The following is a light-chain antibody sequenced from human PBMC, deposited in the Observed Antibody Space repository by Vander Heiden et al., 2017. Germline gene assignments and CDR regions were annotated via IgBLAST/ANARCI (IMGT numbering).Light chain of an antibody. V-gene: IGKV2-28*01. CDR2: LRS. J-gene: IGKJ1*01. CDR3: RQTLQTPRT. Sequence: IVMTQSPLSLPVTPGEPASISCRSNQSLLHSNGYNYLVWYLQKPGQSPQLLIYLRSDRASGVPDRFSGSGSGTDFTLKISRVETEDVGVYYCRQTLQTPRTFGQGTKVEIK. CDR1: QSLLHSNGYNY.